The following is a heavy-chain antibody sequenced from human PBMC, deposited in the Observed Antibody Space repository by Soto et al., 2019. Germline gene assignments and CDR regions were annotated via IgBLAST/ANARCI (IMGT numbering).Heavy chain of an antibody. CDR3: ARDSEDIVVVVAATHYYYYYDMDV. CDR2: INPSGGST. D-gene: IGHD2-15*01. V-gene: IGHV1-46*01. J-gene: IGHJ6*02. Sequence: VASVKVSCKASGYTFTSYYMHWLRQSPGQGLEWMGIINPSGGSTSYAQKFQGRVTMTRDTSTSTVYMELSSLRSEDTAVYYCARDSEDIVVVVAATHYYYYYDMDVWGQGTTVTVSS. CDR1: GYTFTSYY.